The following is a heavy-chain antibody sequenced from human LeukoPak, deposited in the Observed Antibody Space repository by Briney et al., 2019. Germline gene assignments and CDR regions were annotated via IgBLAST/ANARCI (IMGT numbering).Heavy chain of an antibody. J-gene: IGHJ4*02. V-gene: IGHV3-9*01. D-gene: IGHD6-13*01. CDR2: INWSNITV. CDR1: GFRFDNFA. Sequence: GGSLRLSCVISGFRFDNFAMHWVRQAPGKGLEWVAGINWSNITVVYADAVKGRFTTSRDNSKNSLYLLLNDLRAEDTAFYFCAKDSSGGVSSAGILDHWGPGTLVSVSP. CDR3: AKDSSGGVSSAGILDH.